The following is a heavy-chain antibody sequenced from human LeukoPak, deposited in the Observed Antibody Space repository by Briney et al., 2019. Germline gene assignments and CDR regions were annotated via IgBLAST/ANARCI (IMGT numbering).Heavy chain of an antibody. D-gene: IGHD3-10*01. J-gene: IGHJ6*02. CDR1: GYTFTSYG. Sequence: ASVKVSCKASGYTFTSYGISWVRQAPGQGLEWMGWISAYNGNTNYAQKLQGRVTMTTDTSTSTAYMELRSLRSDDTAVYYCARVRGPRGGYYYYGMDVWGQGTTVTVSS. V-gene: IGHV1-18*01. CDR2: ISAYNGNT. CDR3: ARVRGPRGGYYYYGMDV.